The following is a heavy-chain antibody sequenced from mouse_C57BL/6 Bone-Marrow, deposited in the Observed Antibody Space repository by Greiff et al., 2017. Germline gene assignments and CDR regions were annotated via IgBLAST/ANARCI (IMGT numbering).Heavy chain of an antibody. Sequence: VHVKQSVAELVRPGASVKLSCTASGFNIKNTYMHWVKQRPEQGLEWIGRIDPANGNTKYAPKFQGKATITADTSSNTAYLQLSSLSSEDTAIYYCAIWGDYYGSSYGYWGQGTTLTVSS. V-gene: IGHV14-3*01. CDR2: IDPANGNT. CDR1: GFNIKNTY. CDR3: AIWGDYYGSSYGY. J-gene: IGHJ2*01. D-gene: IGHD1-1*01.